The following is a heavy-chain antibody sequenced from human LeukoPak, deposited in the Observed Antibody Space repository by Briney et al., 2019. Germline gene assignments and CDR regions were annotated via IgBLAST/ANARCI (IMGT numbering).Heavy chain of an antibody. CDR2: IYTSGST. CDR1: GGSISSYY. Sequence: SETLSLTCTVSGGSISSYYWSWIRQPPGKGLEWIGYIYTSGSTNYNPSLKGRVTISVDTSKNQFSLKLSSVTAADTAVYYCARLVWSGYLYFGYFDYWGQGTLVTVSS. CDR3: ARLVWSGYLYFGYFDY. J-gene: IGHJ4*02. D-gene: IGHD3-3*01. V-gene: IGHV4-4*09.